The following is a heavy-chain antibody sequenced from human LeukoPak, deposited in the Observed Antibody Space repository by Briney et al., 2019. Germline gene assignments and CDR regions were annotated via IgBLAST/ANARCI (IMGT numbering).Heavy chain of an antibody. CDR1: GFTFSSYA. D-gene: IGHD6-19*01. J-gene: IGHJ4*02. V-gene: IGHV3-11*01. Sequence: GGSLRLSCAASGFTFSSYAMSWIRQAPGKGLEWVSYISSSGSTIYYADSVKGRFTISRDNAKNSLYLQMNSLRAEDTAVYYCATPTGIAVAGSRGGVDYWGQGTLVTVSS. CDR2: ISSSGSTI. CDR3: ATPTGIAVAGSRGGVDY.